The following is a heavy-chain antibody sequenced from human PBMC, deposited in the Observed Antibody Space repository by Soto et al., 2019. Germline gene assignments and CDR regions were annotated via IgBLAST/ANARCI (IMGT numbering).Heavy chain of an antibody. J-gene: IGHJ4*02. D-gene: IGHD6-19*01. CDR1: GYTLTELS. CDR2: FDPEDGET. V-gene: IGHV1-24*01. CDR3: ATGGAVAGTSTTFDY. Sequence: ASVKVSCKVSGYTLTELSMHWVRQAPGKGLEWMGGFDPEDGETIYAQKFQGRVTMTEDTSTDTAYMELSSLRSEDTAVYYCATGGAVAGTSTTFDYWDQGTLVTVS.